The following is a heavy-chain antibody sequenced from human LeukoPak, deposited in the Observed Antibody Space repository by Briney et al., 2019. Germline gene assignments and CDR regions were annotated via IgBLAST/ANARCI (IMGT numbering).Heavy chain of an antibody. Sequence: SETLSLSCIVSGGSISSYYWSWIRQPPGKGLEWIGYIYYSGSTNYNPSLKSRVTISVDTSKNQFSLKLSSVTAADTAVYYCARESENDYGDYLFDYWGQGTLVTVSS. CDR3: ARESENDYGDYLFDY. V-gene: IGHV4-59*01. CDR1: GGSISSYY. D-gene: IGHD4-17*01. J-gene: IGHJ4*02. CDR2: IYYSGST.